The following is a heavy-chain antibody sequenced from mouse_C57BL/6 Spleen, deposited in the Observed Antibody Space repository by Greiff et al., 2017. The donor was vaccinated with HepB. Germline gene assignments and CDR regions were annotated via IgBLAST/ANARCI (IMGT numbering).Heavy chain of an antibody. CDR2: ISNGGGST. V-gene: IGHV5-12*01. CDR3: ARQGGYYDYERDYYAMDY. J-gene: IGHJ4*01. D-gene: IGHD2-4*01. CDR1: GFTFSDYY. Sequence: EVQLMESGGGLVQPGGSLKLSCAASGFTFSDYYMYWVRQTPEKRLEWVAYISNGGGSTYYPDTVKGRFTISRDNAKNTLYLQMSRLKSEDTAMYYCARQGGYYDYERDYYAMDYWGQGTSVTVSS.